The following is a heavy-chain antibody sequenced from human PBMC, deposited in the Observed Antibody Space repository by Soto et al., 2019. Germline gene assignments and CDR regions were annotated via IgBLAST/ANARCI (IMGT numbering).Heavy chain of an antibody. CDR1: GFIFSSFG. J-gene: IGHJ4*02. CDR2: ISYDGSNA. V-gene: IGHV3-30*03. CDR3: VRASGIASLDF. D-gene: IGHD3-10*01. Sequence: QVHLLESGGSVVEAGKSLRLSCEASGFIFSSFGMHWVRQAPGKGLEWVALISYDGSNAEYADPVKGRFTISRDSSMNILPLQMNSLRFDDTAMYSCVRASGIASLDFWGRGTLVTVSS.